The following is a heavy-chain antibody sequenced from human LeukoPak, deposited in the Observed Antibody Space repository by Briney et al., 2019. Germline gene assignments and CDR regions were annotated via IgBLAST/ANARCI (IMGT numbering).Heavy chain of an antibody. J-gene: IGHJ1*01. Sequence: GGSLRLSCAASGFTFSSYGMHWVRQAPGKGLEWVAVIRYDGSNKYYADSVKGRFTISRDNSKNTLYLQMNSLRAEDTAVYYCAKEYSSSSGFQHWGQGTLVTVSS. CDR1: GFTFSSYG. D-gene: IGHD6-6*01. V-gene: IGHV3-30*02. CDR3: AKEYSSSSGFQH. CDR2: IRYDGSNK.